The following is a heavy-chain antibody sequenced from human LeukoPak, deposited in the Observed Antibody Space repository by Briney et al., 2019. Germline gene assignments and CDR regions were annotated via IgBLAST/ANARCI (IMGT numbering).Heavy chain of an antibody. D-gene: IGHD3-3*02. CDR3: ARVVLSRRRGPYYYHGMDV. J-gene: IGHJ6*02. CDR1: GGTFSSYA. Sequence: SVKVSCKASGGTFSSYAISWVRQAPGQGLEWMGRIIPILGIANYAQKFHGRVTITADKSTSTAYMELSSLRSEDTAVYYCARVVLSRRRGPYYYHGMDVWGQGTTVTVSS. CDR2: IIPILGIA. V-gene: IGHV1-69*04.